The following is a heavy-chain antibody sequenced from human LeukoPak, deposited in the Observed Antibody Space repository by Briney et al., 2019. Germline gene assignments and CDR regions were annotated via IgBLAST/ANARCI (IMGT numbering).Heavy chain of an antibody. Sequence: PSETLSLTCSVDGGSFTGYYWTWIRQPPGKGLEWIGEINHTGNTNYNTSLKSRVTLSIDMSKKQFSLHLTSLTAADTAVYYCARITGYGGGSLRYWGQGTLVAISS. D-gene: IGHD4-23*01. CDR1: GGSFTGYY. CDR3: ARITGYGGGSLRY. V-gene: IGHV4-34*01. CDR2: INHTGNT. J-gene: IGHJ4*02.